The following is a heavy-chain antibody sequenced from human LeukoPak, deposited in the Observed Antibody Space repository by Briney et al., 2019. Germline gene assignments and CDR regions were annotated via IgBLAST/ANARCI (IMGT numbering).Heavy chain of an antibody. J-gene: IGHJ4*02. D-gene: IGHD5-18*01. Sequence: PGGSLRLSCAASGFTFSSYAMSWVRQAPGKGLEWVSAISGSGGSTYYADSVKGRFTISRDNSKNTLYLQMNSLRAEDTAVCYCAKRQRYSYGPIGYWGQGTLVTVSS. CDR1: GFTFSSYA. V-gene: IGHV3-23*01. CDR3: AKRQRYSYGPIGY. CDR2: ISGSGGST.